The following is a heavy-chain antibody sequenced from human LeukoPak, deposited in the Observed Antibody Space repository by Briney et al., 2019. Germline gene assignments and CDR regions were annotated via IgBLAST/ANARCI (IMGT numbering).Heavy chain of an antibody. D-gene: IGHD6-6*01. Sequence: PGGSLRLSCAASGFTFSSYWMTWVRQAPGKGLEWVANINQDGSVKYYVDSVKGRFTISRDNAKNSLYLQVNSLRAEDTAVYYCARIGYSSSSLDYWGQGTLVTVSS. CDR2: INQDGSVK. V-gene: IGHV3-7*01. CDR3: ARIGYSSSSLDY. J-gene: IGHJ4*02. CDR1: GFTFSSYW.